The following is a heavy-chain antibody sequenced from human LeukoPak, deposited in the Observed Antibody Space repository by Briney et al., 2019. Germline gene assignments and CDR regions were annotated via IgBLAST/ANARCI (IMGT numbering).Heavy chain of an antibody. D-gene: IGHD3-22*01. CDR1: GYTFSGYY. Sequence: ASVKVSCKASGYTFSGYYMHWVRQAPGQGLERMGWINPNRGATNYAQKFQGRVTMTRDTSISTAYMEVSRLRSDDTAVFYCARGTNTYDFDYWGQGTQVTVSS. J-gene: IGHJ4*02. CDR2: INPNRGAT. V-gene: IGHV1-2*02. CDR3: ARGTNTYDFDY.